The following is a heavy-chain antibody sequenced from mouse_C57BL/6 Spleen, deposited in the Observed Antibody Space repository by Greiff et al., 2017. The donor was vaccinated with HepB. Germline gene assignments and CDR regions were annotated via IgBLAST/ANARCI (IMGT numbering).Heavy chain of an antibody. J-gene: IGHJ4*01. CDR3: ARGDYYGSSYDAMDY. Sequence: VQLQQPGAELVKPGASVKMSCKASGYTFTSYWITWVKQRPGQGLEWIGDIYPGSGSTNYNEKFKSKATLTVETSSSTAYMQLSSLTSEDSAVYYCARGDYYGSSYDAMDYWGQGTSVTVSS. V-gene: IGHV1-55*01. D-gene: IGHD1-1*01. CDR1: GYTFTSYW. CDR2: IYPGSGST.